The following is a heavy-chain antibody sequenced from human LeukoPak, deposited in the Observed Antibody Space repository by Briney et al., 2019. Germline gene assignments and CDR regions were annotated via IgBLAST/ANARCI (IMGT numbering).Heavy chain of an antibody. CDR3: ARDLANYSGSGSYYNGDPLFQH. D-gene: IGHD3-10*01. J-gene: IGHJ1*01. CDR1: GYTFTVVC. Sequence: ASVKVSCKASGYTFTVVCIHWGRHATGQGLEWMGWLNPNSGGTNYEQNFSGRVTLTSDTSISTGYIELSRLRSYDMAVYYCARDLANYSGSGSYYNGDPLFQHWGQGTLVTVSS. CDR2: LNPNSGGT. V-gene: IGHV1-2*02.